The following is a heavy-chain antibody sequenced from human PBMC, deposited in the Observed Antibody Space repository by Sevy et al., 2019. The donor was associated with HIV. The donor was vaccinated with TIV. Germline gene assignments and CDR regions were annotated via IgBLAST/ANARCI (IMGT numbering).Heavy chain of an antibody. D-gene: IGHD1-26*01. Sequence: SETLSLTCTVSGGSISSYYWSWIRQPAGKGLEWIGRIYTSGSTNYNPSLKSRVTMSVDTSKNQFSLKLSSVTAADTAVYYCARDRGHSGSYHPTWYYYGMDVWGQGTTVTVSS. CDR3: ARDRGHSGSYHPTWYYYGMDV. CDR2: IYTSGST. J-gene: IGHJ6*02. V-gene: IGHV4-4*07. CDR1: GGSISSYY.